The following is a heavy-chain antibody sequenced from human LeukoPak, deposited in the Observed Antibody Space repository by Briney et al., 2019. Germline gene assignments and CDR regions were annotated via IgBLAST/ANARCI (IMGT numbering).Heavy chain of an antibody. Sequence: AASVKVSCKASGYTFTSYSISWVRQAPGQGLEWMGWISAHNGNTIYAQKVKGRVTMTTDTSTSTAYMELRSLKSDDTAVYYCARASYCSGGSCYSDYWGQGTLVTVSS. V-gene: IGHV1-18*01. CDR3: ARASYCSGGSCYSDY. CDR1: GYTFTSYS. J-gene: IGHJ4*02. CDR2: ISAHNGNT. D-gene: IGHD2-15*01.